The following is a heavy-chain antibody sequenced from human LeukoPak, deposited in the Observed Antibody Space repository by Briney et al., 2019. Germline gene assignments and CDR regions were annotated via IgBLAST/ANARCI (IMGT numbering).Heavy chain of an antibody. D-gene: IGHD3-22*01. CDR3: ARVTYYYDSSGYPQTYYFDY. J-gene: IGHJ4*02. CDR1: GYTFTSYG. V-gene: IGHV1-69*05. Sequence: SVKVSCKASGYTFTSYGISWVRQAPGQGLEWMGRIIPIFGTANYAQKFQGRVTITTDESTSTAYMELSSLRSEDTAVYYCARVTYYYDSSGYPQTYYFDYWGQGTLVTVSS. CDR2: IIPIFGTA.